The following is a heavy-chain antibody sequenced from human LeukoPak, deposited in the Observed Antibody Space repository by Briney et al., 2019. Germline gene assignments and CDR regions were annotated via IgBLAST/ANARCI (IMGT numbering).Heavy chain of an antibody. CDR1: GFIVSSNY. CDR3: ARIAVAEHPHPNPRRNDAFDI. V-gene: IGHV3-53*01. J-gene: IGHJ3*02. CDR2: IYSGGST. Sequence: GGSLRLSCAASGFIVSSNYMTWVRQAPGKGLEWVSVIYSGGSTYYADSLKGRFTISRDNSKNTLYPQMNSLRAEDTAVYYCARIAVAEHPHPNPRRNDAFDIWGQGTMVTVSS. D-gene: IGHD6-19*01.